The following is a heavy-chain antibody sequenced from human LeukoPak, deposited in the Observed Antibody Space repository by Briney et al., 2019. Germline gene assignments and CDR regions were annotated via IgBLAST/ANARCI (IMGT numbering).Heavy chain of an antibody. CDR3: AREGSLMVYASLDY. CDR2: INHSGST. J-gene: IGHJ4*02. CDR1: GGSFSGYY. V-gene: IGHV4-34*01. D-gene: IGHD2-8*01. Sequence: SETLSLTCAVYGGSFSGYYWSWIRQPPGKGLEWIGEINHSGSTNYNPSLKSRVTISVDTSKNQFSLKLSSVTAADTAVYYCAREGSLMVYASLDYWGQGTLVTVSS.